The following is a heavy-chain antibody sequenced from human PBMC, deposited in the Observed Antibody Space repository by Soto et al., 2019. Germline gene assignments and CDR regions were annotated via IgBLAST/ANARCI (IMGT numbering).Heavy chain of an antibody. CDR2: ISGSGGST. CDR3: AKYSSSSGDYFDY. J-gene: IGHJ4*02. Sequence: EVQLLESGGGLVQPGGSLRLSCAASGFTFSSYAMSWVRQAPGKGLEWVSAISGSGGSTYYADSVKGRFTISRDSSKNTLYLQMNSLRAEDTAVYYCAKYSSSSGDYFDYWGQGTLVTVSS. D-gene: IGHD6-6*01. CDR1: GFTFSSYA. V-gene: IGHV3-23*01.